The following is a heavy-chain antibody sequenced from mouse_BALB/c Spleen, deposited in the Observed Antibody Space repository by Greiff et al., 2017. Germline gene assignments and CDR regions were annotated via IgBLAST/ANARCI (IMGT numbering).Heavy chain of an antibody. CDR1: GFTFSSYA. Sequence: EVKVVESGGGLVKPGGSLKLSCAASGFTFSSYAMSWVRQTPEKRLEWVATISSGGSYTYYPDSVKGRFTISRDNAKNTLYLQMSSLRSEDTAMYYCARRVGNYEYFDVWGAGTTVTVSS. CDR2: ISSGGSYT. V-gene: IGHV5-9-3*01. J-gene: IGHJ1*01. D-gene: IGHD2-1*01. CDR3: ARRVGNYEYFDV.